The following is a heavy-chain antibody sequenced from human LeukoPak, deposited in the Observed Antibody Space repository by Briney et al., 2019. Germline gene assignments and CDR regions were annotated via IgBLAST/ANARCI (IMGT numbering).Heavy chain of an antibody. J-gene: IGHJ5*02. CDR2: ISSSSSYI. D-gene: IGHD4-17*01. CDR3: AKAAYGDYVNWFDP. Sequence: PGGSLRLSCAASGFTFSSYSMNWVRQAPGKGLEWASSISSSSSYIYYADSVKGRFTISRDNSKNTLYLQMNSLRGEDTALYYCAKAAYGDYVNWFDPWGQGILVIVSS. V-gene: IGHV3-21*04. CDR1: GFTFSSYS.